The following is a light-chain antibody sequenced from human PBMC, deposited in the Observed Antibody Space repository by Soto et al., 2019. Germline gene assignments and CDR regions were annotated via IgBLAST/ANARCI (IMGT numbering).Light chain of an antibody. V-gene: IGLV2-14*01. J-gene: IGLJ1*01. CDR3: SSFACTHTYV. Sequence: QSVLTQPASVSGSPGQSITISCTGTSSDVAFYNHVSWYQQHPGKAPKLLIYEVNNRPSGVSHRFSGSKSGNTASLTISGLQAEDEADYYCSSFACTHTYVFGTGTKGTVL. CDR2: EVN. CDR1: SSDVAFYNH.